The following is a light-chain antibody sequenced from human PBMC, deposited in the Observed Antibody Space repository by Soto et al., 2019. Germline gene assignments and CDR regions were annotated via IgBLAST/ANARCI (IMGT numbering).Light chain of an antibody. Sequence: QSVLTQPPSVSAAPGQKVTISCSGSSSNIGNKYVSWYQQLPGTAPKLLIYENNNRPSRIPDRFSGSKSGTSATLGITGLQTGDEADYYCGTWDSSLSAGVFGGGTKVTVL. CDR3: GTWDSSLSAGV. J-gene: IGLJ3*02. CDR2: ENN. V-gene: IGLV1-51*02. CDR1: SSNIGNKY.